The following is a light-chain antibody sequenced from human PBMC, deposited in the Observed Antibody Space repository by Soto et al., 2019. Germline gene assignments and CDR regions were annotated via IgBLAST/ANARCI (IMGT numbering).Light chain of an antibody. Sequence: DIQMTQSPSSLSASVGDRVTITCRASQSISSYLNWYQQKPGKAPKLLIYAASSWQSGVPSRFSGSGSGTDFTLTISSLQPDDFSTYYCQQSYSTPYTFGQGTKLEIK. V-gene: IGKV1-39*01. CDR1: QSISSY. J-gene: IGKJ2*01. CDR3: QQSYSTPYT. CDR2: AAS.